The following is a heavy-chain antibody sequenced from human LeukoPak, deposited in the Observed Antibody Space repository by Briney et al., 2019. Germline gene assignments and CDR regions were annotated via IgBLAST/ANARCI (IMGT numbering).Heavy chain of an antibody. CDR2: TYYRSKWYN. J-gene: IGHJ4*02. D-gene: IGHD3-3*01. CDR1: GDSVSSNSAA. CDR3: ARGDYGFWSGYYTFDY. V-gene: IGHV6-1*01. Sequence: SQTLSLTCAISGDSVSSNSAAWNWIRQSPSRGLEWLGRTYYRSKWYNDYAVSVKSRITINPDTSKNQFSLQLNSVTPEDTAVYYCARGDYGFWSGYYTFDYWGQGTLVTVSS.